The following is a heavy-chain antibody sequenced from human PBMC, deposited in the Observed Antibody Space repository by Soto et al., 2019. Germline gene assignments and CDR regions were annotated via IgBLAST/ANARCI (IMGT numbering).Heavy chain of an antibody. CDR3: ARDMDSSGYYAFDI. V-gene: IGHV1-18*01. Sequence: ASVKVSCKASGYTFTSYGISWVRRAPGQGLEWMGWISAYNGNTNYAQKLQGRVTMTTDTSTSTAYMELRSLRSDDTAVYYCARDMDSSGYYAFDIWGQGTMVTVSS. D-gene: IGHD3-22*01. CDR1: GYTFTSYG. CDR2: ISAYNGNT. J-gene: IGHJ3*02.